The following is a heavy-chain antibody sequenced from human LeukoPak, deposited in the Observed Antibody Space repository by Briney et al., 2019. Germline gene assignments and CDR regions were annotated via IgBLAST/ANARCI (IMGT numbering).Heavy chain of an antibody. V-gene: IGHV3-23*01. CDR3: ARALVGATFHALDI. CDR2: VSASGDGT. D-gene: IGHD1-26*01. Sequence: GGSLRLSCAASGFTFTSYAMNWVRQAPGKGLERVSVVSASGDGTNYADSVRGRCTISRDNSKNTLHLQVNSLRAEDTALYFCARALVGATFHALDIWGQGTLVTVSS. CDR1: GFTFTSYA. J-gene: IGHJ3*02.